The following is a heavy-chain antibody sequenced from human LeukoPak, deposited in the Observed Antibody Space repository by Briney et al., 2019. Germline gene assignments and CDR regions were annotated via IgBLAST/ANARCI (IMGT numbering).Heavy chain of an antibody. D-gene: IGHD3-22*01. Sequence: SETLSLTCTVSGGSISSGGYYWSWIRQHPGKGLAWIGYIYYSGSTNYNPSLKSRVTISVDTSKNQFSLKLSSVTAAETAVYYCARRPYYYDSSGYLDWGQGTLVTVSS. CDR1: GGSISSGGYY. V-gene: IGHV4-31*03. CDR3: ARRPYYYDSSGYLD. J-gene: IGHJ4*02. CDR2: IYYSGST.